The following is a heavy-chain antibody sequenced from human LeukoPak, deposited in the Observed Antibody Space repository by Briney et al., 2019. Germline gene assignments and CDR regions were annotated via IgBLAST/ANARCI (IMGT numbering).Heavy chain of an antibody. CDR3: ATLAPHYYNSGNAFDY. D-gene: IGHD3-10*01. J-gene: IGHJ4*02. CDR1: GYILTELS. Sequence: ASVKVSCKVSGYILTELSIHWVRQVPRKGLGWMGGFDPDDDETIYAQEFQGRVTMTEDTSIDTAYMELSNLRSEDTAVYYCATLAPHYYNSGNAFDYWGQGTLVTVSS. V-gene: IGHV1-24*01. CDR2: FDPDDDET.